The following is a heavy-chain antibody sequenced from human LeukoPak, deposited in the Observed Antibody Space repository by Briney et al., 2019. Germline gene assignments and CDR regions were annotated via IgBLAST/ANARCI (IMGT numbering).Heavy chain of an antibody. J-gene: IGHJ4*02. CDR3: ARDYYGSGSYYFDY. Sequence: GGSLRLSCAASGFTVSSNYMSWVRQAPGKGLEWVSVIYSGGSTYYADSVKGRFTISRDNSRNTLYLQMNSLRAEDTAVYYCARDYYGSGSYYFDYWGQGTLVTVSS. CDR2: IYSGGST. V-gene: IGHV3-66*01. D-gene: IGHD3-10*01. CDR1: GFTVSSNY.